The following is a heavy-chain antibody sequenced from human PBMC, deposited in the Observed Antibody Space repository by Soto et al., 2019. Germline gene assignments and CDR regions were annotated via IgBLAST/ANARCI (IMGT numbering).Heavy chain of an antibody. D-gene: IGHD6-19*01. CDR1: GFSLSTSGVG. CDR3: AHSLLGGAVAAYYYYYGMDV. V-gene: IGHV2-5*02. J-gene: IGHJ6*02. Sequence: QITLKESGPTLVKPTQTLTLTCTFSGFSLSTSGVGVGWIRQPPGKALEWLALIYWDDDKRYSPSLKSRLTITKDTSKNQVVLTMTNMDPVDTATYYCAHSLLGGAVAAYYYYYGMDVWGQGTTVTVSS. CDR2: IYWDDDK.